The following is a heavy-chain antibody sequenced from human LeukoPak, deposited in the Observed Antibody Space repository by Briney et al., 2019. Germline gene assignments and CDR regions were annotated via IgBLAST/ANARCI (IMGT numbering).Heavy chain of an antibody. CDR3: ARDGYCSGGSCPLDY. CDR1: GFTVSSNY. Sequence: PGGSLRLSCAASGFTVSSNYMSWVRQAPGKGLEWVSVIYSGGSTYYADSVKGRFTISRDNSKNTLYLQMNSLRAEDTAVYYCARDGYCSGGSCPLDYWGQGTLVTVSS. V-gene: IGHV3-53*01. CDR2: IYSGGST. D-gene: IGHD2-15*01. J-gene: IGHJ4*02.